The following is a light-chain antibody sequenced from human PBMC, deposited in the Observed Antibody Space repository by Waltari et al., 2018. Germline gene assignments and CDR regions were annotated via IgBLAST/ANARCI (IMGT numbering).Light chain of an antibody. J-gene: IGLJ3*02. CDR2: GHD. Sequence: SSELTQDPAVSVALGQTVRITYQGDSLRRYYASWYQQRPGQAPFLVLYGHDNRPSGIPDRFSGSTSGNTASLTITRAQAEDAGVYYCLSRDSSSTRVFGGGTTLTV. CDR1: SLRRYY. V-gene: IGLV3-19*01. CDR3: LSRDSSSTRV.